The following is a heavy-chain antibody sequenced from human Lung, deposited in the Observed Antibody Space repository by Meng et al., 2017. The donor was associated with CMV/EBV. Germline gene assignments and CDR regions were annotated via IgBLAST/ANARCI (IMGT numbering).Heavy chain of an antibody. CDR3: ARGVAAALFDY. J-gene: IGHJ4*02. CDR2: IYSTGNT. V-gene: IGHV3-53*01. D-gene: IGHD2-15*01. Sequence: GGSXRLSCAASGFTVSSDYMSWVRQAPGKGLEWVSVIYSTGNTYYADSVKGRFTISRDNSKNTLYLQMNSLRAEDTAVYYCARGVAAALFDYWGQRTLVPSPQ. CDR1: GFTVSSDY.